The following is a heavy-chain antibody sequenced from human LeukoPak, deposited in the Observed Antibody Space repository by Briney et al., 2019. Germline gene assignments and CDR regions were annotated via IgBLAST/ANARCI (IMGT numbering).Heavy chain of an antibody. Sequence: GGSLRLSCAASGFTFTSYWMSWVRQAPGKGLEWVANIKQDGGAKYYVDSVKGRSTISRDNAKNSLYLQMNSLRAEDTAVYYCARGINYYDTSFIDYWGQGTLVTVSS. CDR3: ARGINYYDTSFIDY. J-gene: IGHJ4*02. CDR1: GFTFTSYW. D-gene: IGHD3-22*01. V-gene: IGHV3-7*04. CDR2: IKQDGGAK.